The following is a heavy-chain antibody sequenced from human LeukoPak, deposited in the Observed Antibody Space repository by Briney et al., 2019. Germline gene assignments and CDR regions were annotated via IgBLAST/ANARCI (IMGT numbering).Heavy chain of an antibody. D-gene: IGHD5-12*01. CDR1: GGSFSSYY. V-gene: IGHV4-34*01. Sequence: PSETLSLTCAVHGGSFSSYYLNWIRQPPGKGLEWIGEVNHRGVTNYKSSLRSRVTISVDTSKNQFFLMVRSVTAADTAVYYCARGGGRGYSPFWSWGQGNLVTVSS. J-gene: IGHJ5*02. CDR3: ARGGGRGYSPFWS. CDR2: VNHRGVT.